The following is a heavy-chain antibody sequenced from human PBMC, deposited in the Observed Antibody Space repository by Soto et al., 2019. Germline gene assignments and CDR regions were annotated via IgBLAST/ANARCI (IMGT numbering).Heavy chain of an antibody. CDR2: IRSRSGTT. CDR3: TTSGNPNIVDH. J-gene: IGHJ4*02. V-gene: IGHV3-15*07. CDR1: GFSFSKAL. Sequence: EVQLVESGGGLVKPGGSLTLSCAASGFSFSKALMNWVRQAPGKGLEWVGRIRSRSGTTDYAAPVQGRFTISRDDSKYSLYLQMNSLKVEDTAVYFCTTSGNPNIVDHWGQGTLVTVSS.